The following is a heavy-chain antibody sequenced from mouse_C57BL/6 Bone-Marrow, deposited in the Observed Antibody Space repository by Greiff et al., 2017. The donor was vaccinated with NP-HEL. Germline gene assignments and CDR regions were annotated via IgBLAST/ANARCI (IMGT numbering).Heavy chain of an antibody. J-gene: IGHJ3*01. CDR2: IDPENGDT. V-gene: IGHV14-4*01. D-gene: IGHD2-3*01. CDR3: TTIYDGSWFAY. CDR1: GFNIKDDY. Sequence: EVQLVESGAELVRPGASVKLSCTASGFNIKDDYMHWVKQRPEQGLEWIGWIDPENGDTEYASKFQGKATITADTSSNTAYLQLSSLTSEDTAVYYCTTIYDGSWFAYWGQGTLVTVSA.